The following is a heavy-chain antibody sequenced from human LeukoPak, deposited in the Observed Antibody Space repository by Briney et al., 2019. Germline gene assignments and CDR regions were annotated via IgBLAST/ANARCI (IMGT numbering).Heavy chain of an antibody. Sequence: GGSLRLSCAASGFTVSSNYMSWVRQAPGKGLEWVSVIYSGGSTYYADSVKGRFTISRDNSKNTLYLQMNSLRAEDTAVYYCVKEASWSGYYITYYFDNWGQGTLVTVSS. CDR2: IYSGGST. CDR3: VKEASWSGYYITYYFDN. V-gene: IGHV3-66*01. D-gene: IGHD3-3*01. J-gene: IGHJ4*02. CDR1: GFTVSSNY.